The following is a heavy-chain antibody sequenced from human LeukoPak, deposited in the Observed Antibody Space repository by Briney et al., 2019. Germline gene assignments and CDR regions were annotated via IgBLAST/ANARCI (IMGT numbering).Heavy chain of an antibody. CDR1: GYTFTSYD. CDR3: ARAYYDFWSGYYYYYYYYMDV. V-gene: IGHV1-8*01. J-gene: IGHJ6*03. CDR2: MNPNSGNT. Sequence: ASVKVSCKASGYTFTSYDINWVRQATGQGLEWMGWMNPNSGNTGYAQKFQGRVTMTRNTSINTAYMELSSLRSEDTAVYYCARAYYDFWSGYYYYYYYYMDVWGKGTTVTVSS. D-gene: IGHD3-3*01.